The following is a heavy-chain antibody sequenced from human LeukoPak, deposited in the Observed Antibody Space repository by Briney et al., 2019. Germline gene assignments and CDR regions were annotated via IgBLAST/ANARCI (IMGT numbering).Heavy chain of an antibody. Sequence: GESLKISCKGSGYNFANYWIGWVRQMPGKGLERMGIIYPGDFDTIYSPSFRGQVTISADKSISTAYLQWSSLQASDTAIYYCARHGPDISVGGLEGFDYWGQGTLVTVSS. J-gene: IGHJ4*02. D-gene: IGHD2-15*01. CDR1: GYNFANYW. CDR2: IYPGDFDT. V-gene: IGHV5-51*01. CDR3: ARHGPDISVGGLEGFDY.